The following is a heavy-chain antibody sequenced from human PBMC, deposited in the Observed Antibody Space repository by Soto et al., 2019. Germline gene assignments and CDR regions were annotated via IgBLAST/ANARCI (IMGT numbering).Heavy chain of an antibody. CDR3: ARGDYSNYLNRYYYGMDV. D-gene: IGHD4-4*01. Sequence: ASVKVSCKASGYTFTSYAMHWVRQAPGQRLEWMGWINAGNGNTKYSQKFQGRVTITRDTSASTAYMELSSLRSEDTAVYYCARGDYSNYLNRYYYGMDVWGQGTTVTVSS. J-gene: IGHJ6*02. V-gene: IGHV1-3*01. CDR1: GYTFTSYA. CDR2: INAGNGNT.